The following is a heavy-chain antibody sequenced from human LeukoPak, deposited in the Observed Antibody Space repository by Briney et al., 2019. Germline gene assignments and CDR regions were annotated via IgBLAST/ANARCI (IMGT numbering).Heavy chain of an antibody. V-gene: IGHV4-59*01. CDR2: IYYSGST. Sequence: SETLSLTCTVSGGSISSYYWSWTRQPPGKGLEWIGYIYYSGSTNYNPSLKSRVTISVDTSKNQFSLKLSSVTAADTAVYYCARDVSLRDGDYVSWDYWGQGTLVTVSS. CDR1: GGSISSYY. J-gene: IGHJ4*02. D-gene: IGHD4-17*01. CDR3: ARDVSLRDGDYVSWDY.